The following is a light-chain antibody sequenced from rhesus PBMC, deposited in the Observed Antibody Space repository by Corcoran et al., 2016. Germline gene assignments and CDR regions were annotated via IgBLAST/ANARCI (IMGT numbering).Light chain of an antibody. CDR2: GAS. Sequence: EIVLTQSPATLSLSPGQRAILSCRASQSVSSSLAWYQQKLGQVPRLLIYGASSRAPGIEDRFSGSGFGTDFTLTITSLEPEDFAVYYCQQYSKWPRTFGQGTKVEIK. CDR1: QSVSSS. J-gene: IGKJ1*01. CDR3: QQYSKWPRT. V-gene: IGKV3-42*03.